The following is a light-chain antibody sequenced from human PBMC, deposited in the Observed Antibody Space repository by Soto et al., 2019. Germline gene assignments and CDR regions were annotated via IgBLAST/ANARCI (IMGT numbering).Light chain of an antibody. CDR2: GAS. J-gene: IGKJ5*01. Sequence: EIVLTQSPATLSLSPGERATLSCRASQSVSSNLAWYQQKPGQAPRLLMYGASSRATGIPDRFRGSGSGTDFTLTISRLEPGDSAVYYCQQRSDWPPITFGQGTRLEIK. CDR1: QSVSSN. CDR3: QQRSDWPPIT. V-gene: IGKV3D-20*02.